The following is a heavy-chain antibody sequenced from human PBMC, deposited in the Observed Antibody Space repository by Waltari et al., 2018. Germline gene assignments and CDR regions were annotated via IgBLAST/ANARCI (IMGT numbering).Heavy chain of an antibody. CDR1: GYTFPSYG. J-gene: IGHJ4*02. Sequence: QVQLVQSGAEVKKPGASVKVSCKASGYTFPSYGISGVRQAPGQGLEWMGWISAYNGNTNYAQKLQGRVSMTTDTSTSTAYMELRSLRSDDTAVYYCARDEGYYYDNSGYYSFDYWGQGTLVTVSS. CDR3: ARDEGYYYDNSGYYSFDY. V-gene: IGHV1-18*01. D-gene: IGHD3-22*01. CDR2: ISAYNGNT.